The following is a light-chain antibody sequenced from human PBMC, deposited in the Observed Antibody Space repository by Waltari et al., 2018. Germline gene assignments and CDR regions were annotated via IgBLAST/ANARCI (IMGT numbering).Light chain of an antibody. CDR3: QQYYSIPIT. J-gene: IGKJ5*01. CDR2: WAS. V-gene: IGKV4-1*01. CDR1: RSVLYTSINKNY. Sequence: DIVMTQSPESLAVSLGERATINCKTSRSVLYTSINKNYLAWYRQKPGQPPKLLIYWASTREHGVPDRISGSGSGTDFTLTISSLQAEDVAVYCCQQYYSIPITFGQGTRLEIK.